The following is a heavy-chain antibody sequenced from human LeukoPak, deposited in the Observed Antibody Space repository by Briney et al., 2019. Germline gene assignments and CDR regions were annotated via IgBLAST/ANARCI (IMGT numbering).Heavy chain of an antibody. CDR1: GGSISSGGYY. CDR2: IYYSGST. V-gene: IGHV4-31*03. D-gene: IGHD1-26*01. J-gene: IGHJ6*03. CDR3: ARGVRARIPKSRAGSYYYMDV. Sequence: PSETLSLTCTVSGGSISSGGYYWSWIRQHPGKGLEWIGYIYYSGSTYYNPSLKSRVTISVDTSKNQFSLKLSSVTAADTAVYYCARGVRARIPKSRAGSYYYMDVWGKGTTVTVSS.